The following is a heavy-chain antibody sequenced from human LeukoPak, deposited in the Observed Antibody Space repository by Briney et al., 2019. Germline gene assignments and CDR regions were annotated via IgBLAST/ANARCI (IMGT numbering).Heavy chain of an antibody. Sequence: SVKVSCKASGGTFSSYAISWVRQAPGQGLEWMGGIIPIFGTANYAQKFQGRVTITADESTSTAYMELSSLRSEDTAVYYCARTHIVVVTAIGPGAFDIWGQGTMVTVSS. V-gene: IGHV1-69*13. CDR2: IIPIFGTA. D-gene: IGHD2-21*02. CDR3: ARTHIVVVTAIGPGAFDI. J-gene: IGHJ3*02. CDR1: GGTFSSYA.